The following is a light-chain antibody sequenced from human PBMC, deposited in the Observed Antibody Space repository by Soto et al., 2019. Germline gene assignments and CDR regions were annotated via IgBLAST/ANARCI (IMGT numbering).Light chain of an antibody. CDR1: QSIGIW. CDR3: QQYNDYSWT. CDR2: KAS. J-gene: IGKJ1*01. Sequence: IQMTQSPSTLSASVGDRVAITCRASQSIGIWLAWYQKKPGKAPRFLIYKASTLQTGVPSRFSGSRSGTEFTLTISSLPPDDFATYYCQQYNDYSWTFGQGTKVEIK. V-gene: IGKV1-5*03.